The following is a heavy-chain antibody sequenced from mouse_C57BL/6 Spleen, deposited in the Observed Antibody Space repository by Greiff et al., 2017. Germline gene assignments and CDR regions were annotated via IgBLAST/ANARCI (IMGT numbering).Heavy chain of an antibody. Sequence: QVQLQQSGAELVKPGASVQLSCKASGYTFTSYWMHWVKQRPGQGLEWIGMIHPNSGSTNYNEKFKSTATLTVDNSASTAYMQLNSLTSEDSAVYYCATEATDYYAMGYKGQGTSVT. CDR3: ATEATDYYAMGY. J-gene: IGHJ4*01. V-gene: IGHV1-64*01. CDR1: GYTFTSYW. D-gene: IGHD3-2*02. CDR2: IHPNSGST.